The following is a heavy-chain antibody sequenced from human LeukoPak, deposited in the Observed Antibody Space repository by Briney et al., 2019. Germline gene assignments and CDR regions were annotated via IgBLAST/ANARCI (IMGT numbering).Heavy chain of an antibody. CDR1: GGSISSGGYY. CDR3: ARGAYCGGDCYFFDY. V-gene: IGHV4-31*03. D-gene: IGHD2-21*01. CDR2: IYYSGST. Sequence: SETLSLTCTVSGGSISSGGYYWSWIRQHPGKGLEWIGYIYYSGSTYYNPSLKSRVTISVDTSKNQFSLKLSSVTAADTAVYYCARGAYCGGDCYFFDYWGQGTLVTVSS. J-gene: IGHJ4*02.